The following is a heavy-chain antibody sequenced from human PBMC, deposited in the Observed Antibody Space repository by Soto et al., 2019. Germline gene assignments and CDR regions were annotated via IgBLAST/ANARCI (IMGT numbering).Heavy chain of an antibody. Sequence: SETLSLTCTVPGDSINDGVCYWTWIRQTAGEGLEWIGYMFHTGRDQYNPSLRSRVTISVDDSKNQFSLNMSSMSAADTARYYGSRTWGGRGYHQDWGQGMRVSVSS. V-gene: IGHV4-30-4*08. D-gene: IGHD2-21*01. CDR2: MFHTGRD. CDR1: GDSINDGVCY. CDR3: SRTWGGRGYHQD. J-gene: IGHJ4*02.